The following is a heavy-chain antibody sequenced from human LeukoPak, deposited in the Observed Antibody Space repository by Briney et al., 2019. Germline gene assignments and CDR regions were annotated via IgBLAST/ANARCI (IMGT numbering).Heavy chain of an antibody. Sequence: SQTLSLTCTVSGGSISSGGYYWSWIRQPPGKGLEWIGYIYHSGSTYYNPSLKSRVTISVDRSKNQFSLKLSSVTAADTAVYYCARADSSSSEGAFDIWGQGTMVTVSS. CDR3: ARADSSSSEGAFDI. CDR2: IYHSGST. V-gene: IGHV4-30-2*01. D-gene: IGHD6-6*01. CDR1: GGSISSGGYY. J-gene: IGHJ3*02.